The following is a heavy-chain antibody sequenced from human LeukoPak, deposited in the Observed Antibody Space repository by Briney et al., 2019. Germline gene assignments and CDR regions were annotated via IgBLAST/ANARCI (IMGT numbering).Heavy chain of an antibody. CDR1: GYTFTSYA. CDR3: ARDPCSTSCFSGGFDP. V-gene: IGHV1-3*01. D-gene: IGHD2-2*01. Sequence: ASVKVSCKASGYTFTSYAMHWVRQAPGQRLEWMGWINAGNGNTKYSQKFQGRVTMTRDTSISTAYMELSRLRSDDTAVYYCARDPCSTSCFSGGFDPWGQGTLVTVSS. J-gene: IGHJ5*02. CDR2: INAGNGNT.